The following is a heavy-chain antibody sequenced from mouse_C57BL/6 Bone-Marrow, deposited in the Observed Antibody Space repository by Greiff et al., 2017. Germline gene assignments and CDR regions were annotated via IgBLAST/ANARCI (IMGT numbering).Heavy chain of an antibody. CDR1: GFSLSTFGMG. D-gene: IGHD1-1*01. V-gene: IGHV8-8*01. CDR2: IWWDDDK. J-gene: IGHJ2*01. CDR3: AQTHSYYYGSSLDY. Sequence: QVTLKVSGPGILQPSQTLSLTCSFSGFSLSTFGMGVGWIRQPSGKGLEWLAHIWWDDDKYYNPALKSRLTVSKDTSKNQVFLRIANVETAGTATYYSAQTHSYYYGSSLDYWGQGTTLTVSS.